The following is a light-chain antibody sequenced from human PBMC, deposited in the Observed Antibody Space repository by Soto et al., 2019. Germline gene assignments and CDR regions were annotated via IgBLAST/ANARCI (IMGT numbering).Light chain of an antibody. CDR3: QQHNKWSGLT. J-gene: IGKJ4*01. V-gene: IGKV1-5*01. CDR2: DAS. CDR1: QRISRW. Sequence: DIQMTQSPSTLSASVGDGVTITCRASQRISRWLTWYQQKPGKAPKLLIYDASSLESGVPSRFSGSGSATEFTRTISSLQPDDFATYYCQQHNKWSGLTFGGGTKVEI.